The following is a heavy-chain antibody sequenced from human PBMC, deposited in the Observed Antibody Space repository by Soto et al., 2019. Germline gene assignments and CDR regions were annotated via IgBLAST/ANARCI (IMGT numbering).Heavy chain of an antibody. D-gene: IGHD6-6*01. CDR3: ARVGGLAARTFDY. CDR2: IYYSGST. CDR1: GGSISDFY. V-gene: IGHV4-59*01. Sequence: RXGTLSLTGTVSGGSISDFYWSWIRQPPGKGLEWIGYIYYSGSTNYNPSLKSRVTISVDTSKNQFSLNLRSMSPADTAVYYCARVGGLAARTFDYWGPGTLVTVSS. J-gene: IGHJ4*02.